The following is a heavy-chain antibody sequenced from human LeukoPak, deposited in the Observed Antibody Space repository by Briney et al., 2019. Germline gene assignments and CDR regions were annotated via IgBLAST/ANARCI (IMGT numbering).Heavy chain of an antibody. CDR2: ISSSSSYI. CDR3: ARSVQGGFDY. J-gene: IGHJ4*02. Sequence: RSGGSLRLSCAASGFTFSSYSMNWVRRAPGKGLEWVSSISSSSSYIYYADSVKGRFTISRDNAKNSLYLQMNSLRAEDTAVYYCARSVQGGFDYWGQGTLVTVSS. V-gene: IGHV3-21*01. CDR1: GFTFSSYS. D-gene: IGHD5/OR15-5a*01.